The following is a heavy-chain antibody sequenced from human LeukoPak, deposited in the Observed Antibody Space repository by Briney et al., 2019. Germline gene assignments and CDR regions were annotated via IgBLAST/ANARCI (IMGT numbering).Heavy chain of an antibody. CDR3: ARGTTGLFDY. CDR2: INHSGST. Sequence: SETLSLTCAVYGGSFSGCCWSWIRQPPGKGLEWIGEINHSGSTNYNPSLKSRVTISVDTSKNQFSLKLSSVTAADTAVYYCARGTTGLFDYWGQGTLVTVSS. D-gene: IGHD1-1*01. J-gene: IGHJ4*02. CDR1: GGSFSGCC. V-gene: IGHV4-34*01.